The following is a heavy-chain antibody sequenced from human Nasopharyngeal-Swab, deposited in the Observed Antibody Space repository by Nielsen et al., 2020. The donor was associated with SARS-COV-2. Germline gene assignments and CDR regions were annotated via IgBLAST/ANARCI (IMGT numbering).Heavy chain of an antibody. CDR2: ISAYNGNT. D-gene: IGHD4-11*01. Sequence: ASVKVSCKASGYTFTSYGISWVRQAPGQGLEWMGWISAYNGNTNYAQKLQGRVTMTTDTSTSTAYMELRSLRSDDTAVYYCARPTVTTFYYYYGMDVWGQGTTVTVSS. CDR1: GYTFTSYG. V-gene: IGHV1-18*01. J-gene: IGHJ6*02. CDR3: ARPTVTTFYYYYGMDV.